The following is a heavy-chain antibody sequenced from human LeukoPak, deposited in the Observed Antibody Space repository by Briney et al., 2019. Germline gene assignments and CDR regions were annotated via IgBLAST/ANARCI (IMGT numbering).Heavy chain of an antibody. CDR2: ISGDGGST. J-gene: IGHJ4*02. Sequence: PGGSLRLSCAASGFTFDDYAMHWVRQAPRKGLEWVSLISGDGGSTYYADSVKGRFTISRDNSRNSLYLQMNSLRTEDTALYYCAKDSYDSSGYYYYWGQGTLVTVSS. CDR3: AKDSYDSSGYYYY. CDR1: GFTFDDYA. D-gene: IGHD3-22*01. V-gene: IGHV3-43*02.